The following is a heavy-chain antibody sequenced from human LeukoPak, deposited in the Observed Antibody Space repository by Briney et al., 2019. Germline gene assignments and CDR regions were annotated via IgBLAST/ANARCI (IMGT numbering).Heavy chain of an antibody. Sequence: PGGSLRLSCAASGFTFSNYSMNWVRQAPGKGLEWIGYIYYSGSTNYNPSLKSRVTISVDTSKNQFSLKLSSVTAADTAVYYCARGSYDYVWGSYPGLDYWGQGTLVTVSS. CDR2: IYYSGST. CDR3: ARGSYDYVWGSYPGLDY. CDR1: GFTFSNYS. J-gene: IGHJ4*02. V-gene: IGHV4-59*01. D-gene: IGHD3-16*02.